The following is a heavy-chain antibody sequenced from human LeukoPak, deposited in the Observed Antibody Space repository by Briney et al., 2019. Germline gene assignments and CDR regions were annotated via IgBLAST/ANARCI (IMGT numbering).Heavy chain of an antibody. D-gene: IGHD1-26*01. J-gene: IGHJ4*02. CDR3: ARGGGSYYEDY. V-gene: IGHV4-34*01. CDR1: GGSFSGYY. Sequence: PSETLSLACAVYGGSFSGYYWSWIRQPPGKGLEWIGEINHSGSTNYNPSLKSRVTISVDTSKNQFSLKLSSVTAADTALYYCARGGGSYYEDYWGQGALVTVSS. CDR2: INHSGST.